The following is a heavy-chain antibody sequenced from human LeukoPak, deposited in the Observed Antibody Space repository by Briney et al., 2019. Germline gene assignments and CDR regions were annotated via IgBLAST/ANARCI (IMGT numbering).Heavy chain of an antibody. CDR3: AIHYYPAGSPVVLSAYYMDV. D-gene: IGHD6-13*01. CDR1: GYSFTSYW. V-gene: IGHV5-51*01. Sequence: GESLKISCKGSGYSFTSYWIGWVRQMPGKGLEWMGIIYPGDSDTRYSPSFQGQVTISADKSISTAYLQWSSLKASDTAMYYCAIHYYPAGSPVVLSAYYMDVWGKGTTVTVSS. J-gene: IGHJ6*03. CDR2: IYPGDSDT.